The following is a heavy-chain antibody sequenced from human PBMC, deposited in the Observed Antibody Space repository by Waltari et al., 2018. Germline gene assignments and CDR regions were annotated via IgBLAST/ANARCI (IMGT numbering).Heavy chain of an antibody. CDR2: VGTNSGNP. D-gene: IGHD2-15*01. J-gene: IGHJ4*02. CDR3: ARVRCSGGSCYSGFDI. V-gene: IGHV7-4-1*02. Sequence: QVHLVQSGSELKKPGASVKVSCKASGYTFTTYAINWVRQAPGQGLEWMGWVGTNSGNPTYAQGFTGRFVFSLDTSVSTTYLEISNLKAEDTAIYYWARVRCSGGSCYSGFDIWGQGTLVTVSS. CDR1: GYTFTTYA.